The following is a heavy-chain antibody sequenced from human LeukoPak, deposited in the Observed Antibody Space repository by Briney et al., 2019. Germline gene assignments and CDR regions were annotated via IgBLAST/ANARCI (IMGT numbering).Heavy chain of an antibody. CDR3: AKYRDVVVMTAHASAY. CDR2: IGGSGHSF. CDR1: GFTFGSYA. J-gene: IGHJ1*01. D-gene: IGHD2-21*02. Sequence: GGSLRLPCAASGFTFGSYAMSWVRQAAGKGLEWVSGIGGSGHSFYYADSVKGRFTVSRDNSRNILYLQMNSLRAEDTAIYYCAKYRDVVVMTAHASAYWGLGSLATVSS. V-gene: IGHV3-23*01.